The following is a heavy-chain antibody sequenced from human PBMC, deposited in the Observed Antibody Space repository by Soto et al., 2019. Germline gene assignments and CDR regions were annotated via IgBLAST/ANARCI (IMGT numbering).Heavy chain of an antibody. V-gene: IGHV1-18*01. J-gene: IGHJ3*02. Sequence: GASVKVSCKASGYTFTSYGISWVRQAPGQGLEWMGWISAYNGNTNYAQKLQGRVTMTTDTSTSTAYMELRSLRSDDTAVYYCARDITIFGAVIIRGGSDAFDIWGQGTMVTVSS. CDR3: ARDITIFGAVIIRGGSDAFDI. D-gene: IGHD3-3*01. CDR2: ISAYNGNT. CDR1: GYTFTSYG.